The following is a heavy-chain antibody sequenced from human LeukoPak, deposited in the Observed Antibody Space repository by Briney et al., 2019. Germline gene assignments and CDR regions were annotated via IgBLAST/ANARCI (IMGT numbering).Heavy chain of an antibody. D-gene: IGHD2-2*01. J-gene: IGHJ4*02. CDR3: AKGSGYCSSTRCYPLDY. CDR1: GFTFSSYA. CDR2: ISGSGGTT. V-gene: IGHV3-23*01. Sequence: GGSLRLSCAASGFTFSSYAMSWVRQAPGKGLEWVSAISGSGGTTYYADSVKGRFTISRDNPKDTLYLQMDSLRAGDTAVYYCAKGSGYCSSTRCYPLDYWGQGTLVTVSS.